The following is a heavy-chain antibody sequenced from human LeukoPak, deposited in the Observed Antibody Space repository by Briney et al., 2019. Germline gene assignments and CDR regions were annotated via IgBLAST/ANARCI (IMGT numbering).Heavy chain of an antibody. CDR3: ARDIALRYSSSYYFDY. CDR1: GYTFTGYY. J-gene: IGHJ4*02. CDR2: INPNSGGT. D-gene: IGHD3-22*01. Sequence: ASVKVSCKASGYTFTGYYMHWVRQAPGQGLEWMGWINPNSGGTNYAQKFQGRVTMTRDTSISTAYMELSRLRSDDTAVYYCARDIALRYSSSYYFDYWGQGTLVTVSS. V-gene: IGHV1-2*02.